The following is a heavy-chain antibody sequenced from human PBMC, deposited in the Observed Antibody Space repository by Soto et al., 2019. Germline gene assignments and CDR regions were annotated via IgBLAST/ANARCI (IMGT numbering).Heavy chain of an antibody. D-gene: IGHD6-13*01. V-gene: IGHV4-59*01. CDR2: IYYSGST. J-gene: IGHJ6*02. Sequence: SETLSLTCTVSGGSISSYYWSWIRQPPGKGLEWIGYIYYSGSTNYNPSLKSRVTISVDTSKNQFSPKLSSVTAADTAVYYCARGYPTTTYYYGMDVWGQGTTVTVSS. CDR1: GGSISSYY. CDR3: ARGYPTTTYYYGMDV.